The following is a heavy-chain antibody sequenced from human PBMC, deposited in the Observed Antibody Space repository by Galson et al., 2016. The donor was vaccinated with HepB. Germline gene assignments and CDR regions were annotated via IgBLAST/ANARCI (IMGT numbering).Heavy chain of an antibody. Sequence: SLRLSCAASGFTFDDYTMHWVRQAPGKGLEWVSYFSSSTGNILYPDSVKGRFTVSRDNAKNSLYLLMNSLRAEDTAVYYCARVRGDYGGTYDSWGQGTLVTVSS. CDR1: GFTFDDYT. CDR2: FSSSTGNI. CDR3: ARVRGDYGGTYDS. J-gene: IGHJ4*02. V-gene: IGHV3-48*04. D-gene: IGHD4-23*01.